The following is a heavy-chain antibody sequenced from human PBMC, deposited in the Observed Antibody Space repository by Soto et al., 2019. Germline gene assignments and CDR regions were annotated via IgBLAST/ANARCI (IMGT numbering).Heavy chain of an antibody. CDR3: AKDLDPITATTFDF. CDR1: KLPFTDFA. Sequence: EVHLLESGGGLVQPGASLRLSCVASKLPFTDFAMNWVRQAPGKGLEWVSAVSGRGDTTYYADSVNGRFTISRDNSQNIVFLQMHSLRAEDTGVYYCAKDLDPITATTFDFWGQGTLVTVSS. V-gene: IGHV3-23*01. D-gene: IGHD1-7*01. CDR2: VSGRGDTT. J-gene: IGHJ4*02.